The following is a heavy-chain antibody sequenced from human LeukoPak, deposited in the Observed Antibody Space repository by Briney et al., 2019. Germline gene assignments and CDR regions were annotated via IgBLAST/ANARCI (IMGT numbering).Heavy chain of an antibody. CDR2: IHAIGST. V-gene: IGHV4-59*10. Sequence: SETLSLTCAVYGGSFSGYYWSWIRQPAGKGLEWIGRIHAIGSTNYNPSLKSRVTISIDTAKNQFSLRLGSVTAADTAVYYCARQLNDYLWGNYRKYIDYWGQGTLVTVSS. CDR3: ARQLNDYLWGNYRKYIDY. CDR1: GGSFSGYY. J-gene: IGHJ4*02. D-gene: IGHD3-16*02.